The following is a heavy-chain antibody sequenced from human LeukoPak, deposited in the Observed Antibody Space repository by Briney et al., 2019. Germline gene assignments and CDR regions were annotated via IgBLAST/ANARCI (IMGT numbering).Heavy chain of an antibody. CDR1: GFTFSSYA. V-gene: IGHV3-64*01. Sequence: GGSLRLSCAASGFTFSSYAMHWVRQAPGKGLEYVSAISSNGGSTYYANSVKGRFTISRDNSKNTLYLQMGSLRAEDMAVYYCARGARSGSGSYYLWFDYWGQGTLVTVSS. J-gene: IGHJ4*02. CDR2: ISSNGGST. D-gene: IGHD1-26*01. CDR3: ARGARSGSGSYYLWFDY.